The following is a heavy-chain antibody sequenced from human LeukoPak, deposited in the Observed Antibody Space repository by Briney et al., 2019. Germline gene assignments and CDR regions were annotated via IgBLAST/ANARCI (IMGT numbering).Heavy chain of an antibody. V-gene: IGHV4-34*01. CDR2: IDHSGST. Sequence: SETLSLTCAVYGGSFSGYYWSWIRQPPGKGLEWIGEIDHSGSTNYNPSLKSRVTISVATSKNQFSLKLSSVTAAGTAVYYCARDANDFWSGYYDYWGQGTLVTVSS. J-gene: IGHJ4*02. CDR3: ARDANDFWSGYYDY. CDR1: GGSFSGYY. D-gene: IGHD3-3*01.